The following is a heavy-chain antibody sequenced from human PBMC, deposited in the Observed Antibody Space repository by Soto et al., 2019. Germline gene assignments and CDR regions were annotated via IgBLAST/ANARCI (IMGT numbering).Heavy chain of an antibody. CDR3: ARDPSYGSGSFAGIIDY. CDR1: GFTFSSYS. CDR2: ISSSSSTI. Sequence: HPGGSLRLSCAASGFTFSSYSMNWVRQAPGKGLEWVSYISSSSSTIYYADSVKGRFTISRDNAKNSLYLQMNSLRAEDTAVYYCARDPSYGSGSFAGIIDYWGQGTLVTVSS. J-gene: IGHJ4*02. D-gene: IGHD3-10*01. V-gene: IGHV3-48*01.